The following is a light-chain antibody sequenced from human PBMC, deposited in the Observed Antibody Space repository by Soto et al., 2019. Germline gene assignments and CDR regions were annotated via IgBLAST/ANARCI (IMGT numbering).Light chain of an antibody. Sequence: EIVLTQSPGTLSLSPGERATLSCRASQSVSSSFLAWYQQKPGQAPRLLIYGASSRATRIPDRFSGSGSGTDFTLTISRLEPEDVAVYYCQQYGRSPLTFGGGTKVEIK. V-gene: IGKV3-20*01. J-gene: IGKJ4*01. CDR3: QQYGRSPLT. CDR1: QSVSSSF. CDR2: GAS.